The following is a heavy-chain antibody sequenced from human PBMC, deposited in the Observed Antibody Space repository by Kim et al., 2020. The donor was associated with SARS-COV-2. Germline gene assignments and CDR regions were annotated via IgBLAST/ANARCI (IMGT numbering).Heavy chain of an antibody. V-gene: IGHV3-23*01. D-gene: IGHD3-10*01. Sequence: RFTISRDNSKNTLYLQMNSLRAEDTAVYYCAKSGVQGVIRDYYYYYMDVWGKGTTVTVSS. CDR3: AKSGVQGVIRDYYYYYMDV. J-gene: IGHJ6*03.